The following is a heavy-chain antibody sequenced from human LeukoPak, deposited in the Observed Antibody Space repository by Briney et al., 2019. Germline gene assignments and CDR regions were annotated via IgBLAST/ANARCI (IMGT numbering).Heavy chain of an antibody. J-gene: IGHJ3*02. V-gene: IGHV4-39*02. CDR1: GGSISSSSYY. CDR2: IYYSGGT. D-gene: IGHD3-16*01. Sequence: SETLSLTCTVSGGSISSSSYYWGWIRQPPGKGLEWIGSIYYSGGTYYNPSLKSRVTISVDTSKNQFSLKLSSVTAADTAVYYCARDSHTSYLTSEAFDIWGQGTMVTVSS. CDR3: ARDSHTSYLTSEAFDI.